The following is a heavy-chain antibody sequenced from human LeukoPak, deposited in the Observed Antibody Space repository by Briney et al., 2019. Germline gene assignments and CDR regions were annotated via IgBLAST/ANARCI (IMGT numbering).Heavy chain of an antibody. CDR3: AKDLTIEVLYYFDY. D-gene: IGHD4/OR15-4a*01. CDR1: GFTFDDYA. V-gene: IGHV3-9*01. Sequence: PGRSLRLSCAASGFTFDDYAMHWVRQAPGKGLEWVSGISWNSGSIGYADSVKGRFTISRDNAKNSLYLQMNSLRAEDTALYYCAKDLTIEVLYYFDYWGQGTLVTVSS. CDR2: ISWNSGSI. J-gene: IGHJ4*02.